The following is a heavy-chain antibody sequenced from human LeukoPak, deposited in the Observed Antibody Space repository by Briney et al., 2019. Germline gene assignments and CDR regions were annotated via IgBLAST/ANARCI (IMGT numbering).Heavy chain of an antibody. V-gene: IGHV4-4*07. D-gene: IGHD3-22*01. CDR1: GGSINSYY. CDR2: IYTSGTT. J-gene: IGHJ6*03. Sequence: PSETLSLTCTVSGGSINSYYWSWIRQPAGNGLERIGRIYTSGTTNYNPSLKSRVTMSVDTSKNQISLNLESVTAADTAVYYCARGSRYSDKSGHYYSHYYMDVWGKGATVTVSS. CDR3: ARGSRYSDKSGHYYSHYYMDV.